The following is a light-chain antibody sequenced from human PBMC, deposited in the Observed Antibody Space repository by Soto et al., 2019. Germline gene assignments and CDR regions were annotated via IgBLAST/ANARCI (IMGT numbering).Light chain of an antibody. J-gene: IGKJ2*01. CDR1: QSISSW. CDR3: QQYNSYSPA. CDR2: DAS. V-gene: IGKV1-5*01. Sequence: DIQMTQSPSTLSASVGERVTITCRASQSISSWLAWYQQKPGKAPKLLIYDASSLESGVPSRFSGSVSGTEFTLTISSLQPDDFATYYCQQYNSYSPAFGQGTKLEIK.